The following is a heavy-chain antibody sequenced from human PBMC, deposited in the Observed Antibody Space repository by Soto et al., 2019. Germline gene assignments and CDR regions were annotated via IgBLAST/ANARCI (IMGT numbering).Heavy chain of an antibody. J-gene: IGHJ5*02. Sequence: QVQLVESGGGVVQPGRSLRLSCAASGFTFSSYGMHWVRQAPGKGLEWVAVIWYDGSNKYYADSVKGRFTISRDNSKNTLYLQMNSLRGEDTAVYYCARGPRYGSGSYYRSDFDPWGQGTLVTVSS. CDR3: ARGPRYGSGSYYRSDFDP. CDR2: IWYDGSNK. CDR1: GFTFSSYG. V-gene: IGHV3-33*01. D-gene: IGHD3-10*01.